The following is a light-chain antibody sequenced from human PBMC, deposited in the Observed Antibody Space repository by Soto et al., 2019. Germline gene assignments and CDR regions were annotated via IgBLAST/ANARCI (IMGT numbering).Light chain of an antibody. V-gene: IGKV1-6*01. CDR1: QGIRND. CDR3: LQDYNYPWT. Sequence: AIQVTQSPSSLSASVGDRVTITCRASQGIRNDLGWYQQKPGKAPKLLIYAASSLESGVPSRFSGSGSGTDFTLTISSPQPEDFATYYCLQDYNYPWTFGQGTRVEIK. CDR2: AAS. J-gene: IGKJ1*01.